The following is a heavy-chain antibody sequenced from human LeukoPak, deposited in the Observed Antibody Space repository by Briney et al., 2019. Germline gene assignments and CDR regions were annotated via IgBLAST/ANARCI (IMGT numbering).Heavy chain of an antibody. D-gene: IGHD6-13*01. Sequence: SETLSLTCTVSGGSISSYYWSWIRQPPGKGLEWIGYIYYSESTNYNPSLKSRVTISVDTSKNQFSLKLSSVTAADTAVYYCARSSSWYFDYWGQGTLVTVSS. J-gene: IGHJ4*02. CDR2: IYYSEST. CDR3: ARSSSWYFDY. V-gene: IGHV4-59*01. CDR1: GGSISSYY.